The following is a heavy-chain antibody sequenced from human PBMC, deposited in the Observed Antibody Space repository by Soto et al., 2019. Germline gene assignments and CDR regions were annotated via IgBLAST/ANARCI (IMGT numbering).Heavy chain of an antibody. D-gene: IGHD3-22*01. J-gene: IGHJ4*02. CDR1: GFTFSGFS. Sequence: PGGSLRLSCAASGFTFSGFSMNWVRQAPGKGLEWVSSVTSSPSSMFYADSVKGRFTISRDDAKHSLFLQMNSLRADDTAVYYCAREADFASSGYVLDYWGLGTMVTVSS. CDR2: VTSSPSSM. CDR3: AREADFASSGYVLDY. V-gene: IGHV3-21*01.